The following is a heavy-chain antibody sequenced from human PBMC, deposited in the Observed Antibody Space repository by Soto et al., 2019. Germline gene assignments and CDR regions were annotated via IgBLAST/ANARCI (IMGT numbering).Heavy chain of an antibody. CDR2: INPSGGST. D-gene: IGHD5-18*01. V-gene: IGHV1-46*01. J-gene: IGHJ4*02. Sequence: QVQLVQSGAEVKKPGASVKVSCKASGYTFTSYYMHWVRQAPGQGLEWMGIINPSGGSTSYAQKFQGRVTMTMDTSTSTVYMELSSLRSEDTAVYYCARDLKCSGYGDTAMVFGYWGQGTLVTVSS. CDR1: GYTFTSYY. CDR3: ARDLKCSGYGDTAMVFGY.